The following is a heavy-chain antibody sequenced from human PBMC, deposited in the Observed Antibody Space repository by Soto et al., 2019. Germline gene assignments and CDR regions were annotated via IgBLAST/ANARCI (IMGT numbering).Heavy chain of an antibody. J-gene: IGHJ4*02. Sequence: EVQLVESGGGLVKAGGSLRLFCTASGFTFRNYNMNWFRQAPGKGREWVSSISTGGAYIFYADSVKGRFTISRDNAQNSLFLQIDSPRAEDTAVYYCARDIASPGGDYFDSWGQGTLVTVSS. V-gene: IGHV3-21*06. CDR1: GFTFRNYN. CDR3: ARDIASPGGDYFDS. CDR2: ISTGGAYI. D-gene: IGHD2-21*01.